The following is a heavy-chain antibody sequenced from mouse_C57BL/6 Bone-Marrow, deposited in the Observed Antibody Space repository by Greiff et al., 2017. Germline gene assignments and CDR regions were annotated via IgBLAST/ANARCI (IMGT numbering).Heavy chain of an antibody. J-gene: IGHJ3*01. V-gene: IGHV2-2*01. CDR3: ARGMMVTTGAWFAY. CDR2: IWSGGST. Sequence: QVQLKESGPGLVQPSQSLSITCTVSGFSLTGYGVHWVRQSPGKGLEWLGVIWSGGSTDYNAAFISRLSISKDNSKSQVFFKMNSLQADDTAIYYCARGMMVTTGAWFAYWGQGTLVTVSA. D-gene: IGHD2-3*01. CDR1: GFSLTGYG.